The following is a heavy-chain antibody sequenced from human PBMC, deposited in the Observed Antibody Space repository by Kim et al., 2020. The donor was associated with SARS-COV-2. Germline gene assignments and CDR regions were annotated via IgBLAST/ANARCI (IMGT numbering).Heavy chain of an antibody. CDR1: GFTFDDYA. V-gene: IGHV3-9*01. CDR3: AKEMYGSGRSFDY. D-gene: IGHD3-10*01. J-gene: IGHJ4*02. Sequence: GGSLRLSCAASGFTFDDYAMHWVRQAPGKGLEWVSGISWNSGSIGYADSVKGRFPIPRDNAKNSLHLQMNSLRAEDTALYYCAKEMYGSGRSFDYWGQGT. CDR2: ISWNSGSI.